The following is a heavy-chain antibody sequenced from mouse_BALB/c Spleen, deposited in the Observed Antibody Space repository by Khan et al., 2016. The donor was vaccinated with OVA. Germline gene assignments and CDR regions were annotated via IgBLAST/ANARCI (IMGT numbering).Heavy chain of an antibody. CDR2: INTYTGEP. D-gene: IGHD2-10*01. J-gene: IGHJ4*01. Sequence: QIQLVQSGPELKKPGETVKISCKASGYTFISFGMNWVKQSPGKALKWMGWINTYTGEPTYADDFKGRFAFSLETSASTAYLQINNLNNEDTATYFCARPPYLSYTLDYGGQGTSVTVSS. V-gene: IGHV9-3-1*01. CDR1: GYTFISFG. CDR3: ARPPYLSYTLDY.